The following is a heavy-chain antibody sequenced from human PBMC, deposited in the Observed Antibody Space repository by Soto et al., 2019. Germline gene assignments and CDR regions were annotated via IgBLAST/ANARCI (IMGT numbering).Heavy chain of an antibody. CDR1: GGSISSSSYY. Sequence: SETLSLTCTVSGGSISSSSYYWGWIRQPPGKGLEWIGSIYYSGSTYYNPSLKSRVTISVDTSKNQFSLKLSSVTAADTAVYYFARRSVGAAAGNYYYYMDVWGKGTTVTVSS. CDR3: ARRSVGAAAGNYYYYMDV. J-gene: IGHJ6*03. D-gene: IGHD6-13*01. V-gene: IGHV4-39*01. CDR2: IYYSGST.